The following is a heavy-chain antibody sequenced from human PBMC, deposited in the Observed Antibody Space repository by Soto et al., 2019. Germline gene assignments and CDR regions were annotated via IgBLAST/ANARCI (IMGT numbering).Heavy chain of an antibody. CDR3: ARVYSSSWYVDY. V-gene: IGHV4-4*02. J-gene: IGHJ4*02. CDR2: TYHSGST. D-gene: IGHD6-13*01. Sequence: SETLSLTCAVSGGPISSSNWWSWIRQPPGKGLEWIGETYHSGSTNYNPSLKSRVTISVDKSKNQFSLKLSSVTAADTAVYYCARVYSSSWYVDYWGQGTLVTVSS. CDR1: GGPISSSNW.